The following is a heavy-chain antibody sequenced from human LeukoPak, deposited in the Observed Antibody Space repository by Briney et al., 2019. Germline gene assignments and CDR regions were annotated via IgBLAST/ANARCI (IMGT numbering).Heavy chain of an antibody. CDR2: VSGTGHRA. D-gene: IGHD2/OR15-2a*01. Sequence: RGSLRLSSAASGFSLRNYGMSWVRPPPGKGLQWVAAVSGTGHRAFYTESVKGRFTISRDDSKNTMFLQINSLRVDDSAVYYCTKDSKHCSSTFCHLDYFQSWGQGILVTVSS. J-gene: IGHJ4*02. V-gene: IGHV3-23*01. CDR1: GFSLRNYG. CDR3: TKDSKHCSSTFCHLDYFQS.